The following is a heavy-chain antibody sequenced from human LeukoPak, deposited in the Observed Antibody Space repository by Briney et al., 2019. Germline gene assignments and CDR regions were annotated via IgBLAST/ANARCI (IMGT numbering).Heavy chain of an antibody. CDR3: ARPIAAAGPPDY. V-gene: IGHV1-46*01. D-gene: IGHD6-13*01. Sequence: ASVNVSCKASGYTFTSYYMHWVRQAPGQGLEWMGIINPSGGSTSYAQKFQGRVTMTRDTSTSTVYMELSSLRSEDTAVYYCARPIAAAGPPDYWGQGTLVTVSS. J-gene: IGHJ4*02. CDR2: INPSGGST. CDR1: GYTFTSYY.